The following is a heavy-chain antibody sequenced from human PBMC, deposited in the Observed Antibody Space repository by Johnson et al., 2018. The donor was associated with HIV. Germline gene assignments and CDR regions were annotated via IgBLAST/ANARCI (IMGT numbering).Heavy chain of an antibody. V-gene: IGHV3-11*04. CDR3: ASGIEMIFVNDAFDI. Sequence: QVQLVESGGGLVKPGGSLRLSCAAAGFTFSDYYMSWIRQAPGKGLEWVSYISSSGSTIYYADSVKGRFTISRENAKNSLYLQMNSLRAEDTAVYYCASGIEMIFVNDAFDIWGQGTMVTVSS. J-gene: IGHJ3*02. CDR2: ISSSGSTI. D-gene: IGHD2-15*01. CDR1: GFTFSDYY.